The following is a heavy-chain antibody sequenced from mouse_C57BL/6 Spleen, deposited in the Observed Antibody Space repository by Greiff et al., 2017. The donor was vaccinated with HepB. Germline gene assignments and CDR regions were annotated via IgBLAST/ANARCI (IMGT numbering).Heavy chain of an antibody. V-gene: IGHV1-4*01. Sequence: VKLMESGAELARPGASVKMSCKASGYTFTSYTMHWVKQRPGQGLEWIGYINPSSGYTKYNQKFKDKATLTADKSSSTAYMQLSSLTSEDSAVYYCAREGYVIFDYWGQGTTLTVSS. CDR1: GYTFTSYT. D-gene: IGHD3-1*01. J-gene: IGHJ2*01. CDR2: INPSSGYT. CDR3: AREGYVIFDY.